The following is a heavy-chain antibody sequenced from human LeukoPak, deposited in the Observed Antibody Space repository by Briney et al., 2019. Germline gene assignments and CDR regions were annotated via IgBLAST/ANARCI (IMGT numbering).Heavy chain of an antibody. CDR2: ISGSGGST. CDR1: GFTFSSYA. Sequence: GGSLRLSCAASGFTFSSYAMSWVRQAPGKGLEWVSAISGSGGSTYYADSVKGRFTISRDNSKNTLYLQMNSLRAEDTAVYYCAKDWGEYFDYVWGSFTSFDSWGQGTLVTVSS. J-gene: IGHJ4*02. D-gene: IGHD3-16*01. CDR3: AKDWGEYFDYVWGSFTSFDS. V-gene: IGHV3-23*01.